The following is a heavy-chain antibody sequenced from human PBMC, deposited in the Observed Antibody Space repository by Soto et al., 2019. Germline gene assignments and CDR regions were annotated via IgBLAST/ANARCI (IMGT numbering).Heavy chain of an antibody. D-gene: IGHD3-22*01. J-gene: IGHJ4*02. CDR1: GFTFSSYA. V-gene: IGHV3-23*01. Sequence: QPGGSLRLSCAASGFTFSSYAMSWVRQAPGKGLEWVSAISGSGGSTYYADSVKGRFTISRDNSKNTLYLQMNSLRAEDTAVYYCASQLIVVVTHFDYWGQGTLVTVSS. CDR2: ISGSGGST. CDR3: ASQLIVVVTHFDY.